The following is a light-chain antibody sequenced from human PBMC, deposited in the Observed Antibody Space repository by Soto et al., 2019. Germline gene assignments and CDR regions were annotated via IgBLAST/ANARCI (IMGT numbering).Light chain of an antibody. Sequence: EIVMTQSPATLSVSPGERATLSCRASQSVSSNLAWYQQKPGQAPRLLIYGASTRATGIPARFSGSGSGTEFPLTISSLQSEDFAVYCCQQYNNWPPITFGPGNKVDIK. V-gene: IGKV3-15*01. CDR1: QSVSSN. CDR3: QQYNNWPPIT. J-gene: IGKJ3*01. CDR2: GAS.